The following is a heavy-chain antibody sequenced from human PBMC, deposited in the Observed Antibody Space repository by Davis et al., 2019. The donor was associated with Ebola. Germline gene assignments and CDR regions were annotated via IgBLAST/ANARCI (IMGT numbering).Heavy chain of an antibody. J-gene: IGHJ6*02. V-gene: IGHV1-46*03. Sequence: AASVKVSCKASGYTFTSYYMHWVRQAPGQGLEWMGIINPSGGSTSYAQKFQGRVTMTRDTSTSTVYMELSSLRSEDTAVYYCARECVVVLVPAAIPYYYYCGMDVWGQGTTVTVSS. D-gene: IGHD2-2*01. CDR1: GYTFTSYY. CDR2: INPSGGST. CDR3: ARECVVVLVPAAIPYYYYCGMDV.